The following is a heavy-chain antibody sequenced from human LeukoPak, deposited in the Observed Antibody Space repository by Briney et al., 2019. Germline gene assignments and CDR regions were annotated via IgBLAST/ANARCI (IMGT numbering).Heavy chain of an antibody. CDR3: ARTRWFGVYMDV. CDR2: INHSGST. J-gene: IGHJ6*03. V-gene: IGHV4-34*01. Sequence: SETLSLTCAVYGGSFSGYYWSWIRQPPGKGLEWIGEINHSGSTNYNPSLKSRVTISVDTSKNQFSLKLSSVTAADTAVYYCARTRWFGVYMDVWGKGTTVTVSS. CDR1: GGSFSGYY. D-gene: IGHD3-10*01.